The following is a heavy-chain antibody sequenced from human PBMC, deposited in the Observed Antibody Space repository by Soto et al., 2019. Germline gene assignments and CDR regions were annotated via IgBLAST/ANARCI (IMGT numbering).Heavy chain of an antibody. CDR2: ITDTGGDA. CDR1: GLTFGSRA. V-gene: IGHV3-23*01. D-gene: IGHD2-8*01. CDR3: VRVYSYGMDV. J-gene: IGHJ6*02. Sequence: EVQLLESGGDLIQPGGSLRLSCVASGLTFGSRAMSWVRQSPGEGLEWVSTITDTGGDAKYADSVRGRFAISRDNSKNTLYLQMSTLRAEDSAIYFCVRVYSYGMDVWGQGTTVTVSS.